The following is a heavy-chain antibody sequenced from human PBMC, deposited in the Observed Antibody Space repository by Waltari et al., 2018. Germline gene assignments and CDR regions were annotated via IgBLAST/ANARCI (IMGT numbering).Heavy chain of an antibody. Sequence: QVQLQESGPGLVKPSETLSLTCTVSGGSISSYYWSWIRQPPGKGLEWIGYIYYSGSTNYNPSLKSRVTISVDTSKNQFSLKLSSVTAADTAVYYCAIASYDFWSGYSYYYYGMDVWGQGTTVTVSS. CDR2: IYYSGST. J-gene: IGHJ6*02. D-gene: IGHD3-3*01. V-gene: IGHV4-59*01. CDR1: GGSISSYY. CDR3: AIASYDFWSGYSYYYYGMDV.